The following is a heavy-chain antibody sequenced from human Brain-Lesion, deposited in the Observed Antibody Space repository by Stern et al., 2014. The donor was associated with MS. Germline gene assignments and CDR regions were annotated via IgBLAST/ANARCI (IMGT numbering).Heavy chain of an antibody. CDR3: ARDITGSSAYFAY. CDR1: GFTFDDYA. Sequence: MQLVQSGGDLVQPGRSLRLSCAAFGFTFDDYAMHWVRQAPGKGLEWVAGFSLNSGTFGYAVSFKGRFTTSRDNAYSSLYLQMNSLRPEGTALYYCARDITGSSAYFAYWGQGTLVTVSS. CDR2: FSLNSGTF. J-gene: IGHJ4*02. D-gene: IGHD1-14*01. V-gene: IGHV3-9*01.